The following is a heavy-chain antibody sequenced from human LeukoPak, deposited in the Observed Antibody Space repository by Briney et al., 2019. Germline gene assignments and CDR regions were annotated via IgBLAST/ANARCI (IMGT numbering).Heavy chain of an antibody. V-gene: IGHV4-59*01. CDR2: IYYSGST. CDR1: GGSISSYH. Sequence: SETLSLTCTVSGGSISSYHWSWIRQPPGKGLEWIGYIYYSGSTNYNPSLKSRVTISVDTSKNQFSLKLSSVTAADTAVYYCARAGYDSSGYSSPYIDYWGQGTLVTVSS. CDR3: ARAGYDSSGYSSPYIDY. J-gene: IGHJ4*02. D-gene: IGHD3-22*01.